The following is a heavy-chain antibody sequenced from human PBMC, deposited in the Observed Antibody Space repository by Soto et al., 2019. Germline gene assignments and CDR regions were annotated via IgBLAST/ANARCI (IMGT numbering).Heavy chain of an antibody. V-gene: IGHV4-31*03. CDR3: AREGYSSTTRPFYGMDV. J-gene: IGHJ6*02. CDR2: IYYSGST. CDR1: GGSISSGGYY. Sequence: QVQLQESGPGLVKPSQTLSLTCTVSGGSISSGGYYWSWIRQHPGKGLEWIGYIYYSGSTYYNPSLNSRVTLSVDTSKNQFSLKLSSVTAADTAVYYCAREGYSSTTRPFYGMDVWGQGTTVTVSS. D-gene: IGHD6-13*01.